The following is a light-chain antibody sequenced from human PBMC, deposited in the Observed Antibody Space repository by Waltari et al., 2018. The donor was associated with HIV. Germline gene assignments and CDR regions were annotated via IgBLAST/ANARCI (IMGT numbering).Light chain of an antibody. Sequence: QSALTQPPSASGSPGQSVTISCTGTSSDVGPYDYVSWYQQHPDKAPRLILYEVNKGPSGVPDRFSGSKSGNTASLTVSWLQAEDEADYYCTSYAGSNNLVIFGGGTKVTVL. CDR2: EVN. J-gene: IGLJ2*01. V-gene: IGLV2-8*01. CDR3: TSYAGSNNLVI. CDR1: SSDVGPYDY.